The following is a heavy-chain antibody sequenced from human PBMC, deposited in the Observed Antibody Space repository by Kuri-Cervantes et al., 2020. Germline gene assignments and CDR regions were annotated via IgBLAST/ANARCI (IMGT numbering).Heavy chain of an antibody. CDR2: INPSGGST. CDR3: ARSQDYYNEWIDYYYYMDV. D-gene: IGHD3-22*01. CDR1: GYTFTSYY. V-gene: IGHV1-46*01. J-gene: IGHJ6*03. Sequence: ASVKVSCKASGYTFTSYYMHWVRQAPGQGLEWMGIINPSGGSTSYAQKFQGRVTISVDTSKNQFSLKLSSVIAADTAVYYCARSQDYYNEWIDYYYYMDVWGKGTTVTVSS.